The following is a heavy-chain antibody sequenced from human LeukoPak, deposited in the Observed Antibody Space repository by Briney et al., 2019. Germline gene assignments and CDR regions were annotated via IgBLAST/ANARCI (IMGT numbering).Heavy chain of an antibody. Sequence: ASVKVSCKASGYTFTSYGISWVRQAPGQGLEWMGWISAYNGNSNYAQKLQGRVTMTTDTSTSTAYMELRSLRSDDTAVYYCARRYCTNGVCQYYFDYWGQGTLVTVSS. D-gene: IGHD2-8*01. CDR3: ARRYCTNGVCQYYFDY. CDR2: ISAYNGNS. CDR1: GYTFTSYG. J-gene: IGHJ4*02. V-gene: IGHV1-18*01.